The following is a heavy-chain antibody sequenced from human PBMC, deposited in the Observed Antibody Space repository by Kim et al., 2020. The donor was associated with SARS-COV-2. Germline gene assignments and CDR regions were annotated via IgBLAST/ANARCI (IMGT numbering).Heavy chain of an antibody. CDR3: ASQQLVPHHSVY. J-gene: IGHJ4*02. D-gene: IGHD6-6*01. V-gene: IGHV3-53*01. CDR2: IYSGGST. Sequence: GGSLRLSCAASGFTVSSNYMSWVRQAPGKGLEWVSVIYSGGSTYYADSVKGRFTISRDNSKNTLNLQMNSLRAEDTAVYYCASQQLVPHHSVYWGQGTLVTVSS. CDR1: GFTVSSNY.